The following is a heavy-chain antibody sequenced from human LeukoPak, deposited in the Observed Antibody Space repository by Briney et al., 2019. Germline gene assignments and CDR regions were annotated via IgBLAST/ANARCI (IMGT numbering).Heavy chain of an antibody. J-gene: IGHJ6*03. CDR2: ISSSGSTI. Sequence: PGGSLRLSCAASGFTFSSYSMNWVRQAPGKGLEWVSYISSSGSTIYHADSVKGRFAISGDNAKNSLSLQMYSLRAEDTAVYYCAVSGYSSGSITKYYYQYMDVWGKGTTVTVSS. CDR1: GFTFSSYS. CDR3: AVSGYSSGSITKYYYQYMDV. V-gene: IGHV3-48*04. D-gene: IGHD5-18*01.